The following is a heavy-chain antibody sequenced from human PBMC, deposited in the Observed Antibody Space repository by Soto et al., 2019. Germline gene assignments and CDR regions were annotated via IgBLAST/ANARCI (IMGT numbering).Heavy chain of an antibody. CDR2: IHSDGSST. D-gene: IGHD3-10*01. CDR3: ARILWSRMRYFDY. CDR1: GFTFSNYW. Sequence: EVQLVESGGGLVQPGGSLRLSCAASGFTFSNYWMHWVRQAPGKGLVWVSRIHSDGSSTTYADSVKGRFTISRDNAQNTLYLQMNSLRAEDTAVYYCARILWSRMRYFDYWGQGTLVTVSS. J-gene: IGHJ4*02. V-gene: IGHV3-74*01.